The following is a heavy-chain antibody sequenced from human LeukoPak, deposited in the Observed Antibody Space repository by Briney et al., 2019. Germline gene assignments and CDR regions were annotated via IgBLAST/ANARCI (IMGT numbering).Heavy chain of an antibody. Sequence: SETLSLTCAVYGGSFSGYYWSWIRQPPGKGLEWIGEINHSGSTNYNPSLKSRVTISVDTSKNQFSLKLSSVTAADTAVYYCARSVPFNLYYCYYMDVWGKGTTVTVSS. CDR1: GGSFSGYY. V-gene: IGHV4-34*01. D-gene: IGHD1-14*01. CDR2: INHSGST. CDR3: ARSVPFNLYYCYYMDV. J-gene: IGHJ6*03.